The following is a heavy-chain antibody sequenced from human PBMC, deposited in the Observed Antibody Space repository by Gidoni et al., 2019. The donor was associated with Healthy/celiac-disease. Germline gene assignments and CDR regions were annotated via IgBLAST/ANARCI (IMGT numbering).Heavy chain of an antibody. CDR3: AKYYYGSGSPSGMDV. CDR2: ISGSGGST. V-gene: IGHV3-23*01. CDR1: GFTFSSYA. D-gene: IGHD3-10*01. Sequence: EVQLLESGGGLVQPGGSLRLSCAASGFTFSSYAMSWVRQAPGKGLEWVSAISGSGGSTYYADSVEGRLTISRDNSKNTLYLQMNSLRAEDTAVYYCAKYYYGSGSPSGMDVWGQGTTVTVSS. J-gene: IGHJ6*02.